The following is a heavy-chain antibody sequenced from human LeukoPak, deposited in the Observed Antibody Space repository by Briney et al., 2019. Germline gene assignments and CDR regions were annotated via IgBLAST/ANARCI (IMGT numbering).Heavy chain of an antibody. Sequence: GASVTVSCKASGYTFTIYDINWMRQATGQGLERMGWMNPNSGNTGNAQKFQGRVTMTRNTSISTAYMELSSLRSEDTAVYYCARALYSGYDIGDAFDIWGQGTMVTVSS. CDR2: MNPNSGNT. D-gene: IGHD5-12*01. CDR1: GYTFTIYD. J-gene: IGHJ3*02. CDR3: ARALYSGYDIGDAFDI. V-gene: IGHV1-8*01.